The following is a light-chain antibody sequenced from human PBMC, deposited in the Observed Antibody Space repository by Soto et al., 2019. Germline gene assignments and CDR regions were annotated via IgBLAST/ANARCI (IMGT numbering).Light chain of an antibody. Sequence: QSVLTQPPSVSGAPGQRVPISCTGSSSNIGAFYVFYWYQQLPGTAPKLFVSGVNDRPSVVSDRFSGSTSGTSASLAITGFQAEDEADYYCQSYDSSLSGSVFGTGTKVTVL. CDR2: GVN. CDR3: QSYDSSLSGSV. J-gene: IGLJ1*01. CDR1: SSNIGAFYV. V-gene: IGLV1-40*01.